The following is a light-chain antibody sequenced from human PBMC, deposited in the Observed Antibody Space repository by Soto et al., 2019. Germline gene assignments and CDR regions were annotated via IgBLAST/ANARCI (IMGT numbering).Light chain of an antibody. CDR1: QTVSSSS. J-gene: IGKJ1*01. CDR3: QQYGSSPGT. V-gene: IGKV3-20*01. Sequence: EIVLTQSPGTLSLSPGERATLSCRASQTVSSSSLAWYQQKPGQAPRLLMYDASSRATGIPDRSSGSGSGTDFTLIISRLEPEDFAVYYCQQYGSSPGTFGQGTKVDIK. CDR2: DAS.